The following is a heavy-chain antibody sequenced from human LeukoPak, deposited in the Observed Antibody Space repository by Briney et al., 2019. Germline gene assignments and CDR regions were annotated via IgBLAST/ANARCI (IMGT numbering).Heavy chain of an antibody. CDR1: GFTFSNYA. CDR3: AKVTGGDMITYGGLDY. J-gene: IGHJ4*02. Sequence: GGSLRLSCAASGFTFSNYAMTWVRQAPGKGLEWVSAITGNGISTYYADSVKGRFTISRDNPKNTLYLQMHSLRAEDTAIYYCAKVTGGDMITYGGLDYWGQGTLVTVSS. D-gene: IGHD3-16*01. CDR2: ITGNGIST. V-gene: IGHV3-23*01.